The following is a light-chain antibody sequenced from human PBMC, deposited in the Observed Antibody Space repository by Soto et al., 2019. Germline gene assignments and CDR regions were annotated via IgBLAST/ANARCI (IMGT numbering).Light chain of an antibody. CDR1: SSNIGSNT. J-gene: IGLJ2*01. Sequence: QSVLTQPPSASGTPGQRVTISCSGSSSNIGSNTVNWYQQLPATAPKLLIYSNNQRPSGVPDRFSGSKSGTSASLAIGGLQSEDEADYYCAAWDDSLTGVVFGGGTKLTVL. CDR2: SNN. CDR3: AAWDDSLTGVV. V-gene: IGLV1-44*01.